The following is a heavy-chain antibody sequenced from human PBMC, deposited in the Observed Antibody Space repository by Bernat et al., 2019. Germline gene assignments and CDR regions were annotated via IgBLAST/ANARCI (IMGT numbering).Heavy chain of an antibody. CDR2: TNPNSGGT. D-gene: IGHD2-15*01. Sequence: LVQSGAEVKDPGASVKVSCKASGYTFTAYYIHWVRQAPGQGLEWMGWTNPNSGGTNYAQKFQGRVTMTRDTSINTAYMELSGLRSDDTAVYYCARVRSGGCSGGSCYYYYYGMDVWGQGTTVTVSS. CDR1: GYTFTAYY. J-gene: IGHJ6*02. V-gene: IGHV1-2*02. CDR3: ARVRSGGCSGGSCYYYYYGMDV.